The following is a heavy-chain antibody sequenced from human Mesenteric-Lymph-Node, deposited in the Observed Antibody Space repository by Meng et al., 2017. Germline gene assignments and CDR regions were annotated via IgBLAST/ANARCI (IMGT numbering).Heavy chain of an antibody. CDR1: AGAYRSGTW. CDR3: ARDEGLSTLWFGELIN. Sequence: RDAGARRVSPAGDLLLHCPGPAGAYRSGTWLMWVRRPPGKGLECVGEINHSGSTNYNQSLKSRVTISGDKSKNQFSLKLSSVTAADTAVYYCARDEGLSTLWFGELINWGQGTLVTVSS. CDR2: INHSGST. V-gene: IGHV4-4*02. D-gene: IGHD3-10*01. J-gene: IGHJ4*02.